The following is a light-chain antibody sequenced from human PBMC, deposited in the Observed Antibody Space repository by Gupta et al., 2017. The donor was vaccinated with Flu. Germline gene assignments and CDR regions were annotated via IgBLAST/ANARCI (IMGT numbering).Light chain of an antibody. CDR2: EVS. V-gene: IGLV2-18*02. CDR3: SSYTSSYTFV. CDR1: GSDVGTYNR. J-gene: IGLJ1*01. Sequence: QSALTRPPSVSGSPGQSVTISCTGTGSDVGTYNRVSWYRQPPGTAPKLIIYEVSNRPSGVPDRFSGSKSGNTASLTISGLQGEDEADYYCSSYTSSYTFVFGTGTKVTVL.